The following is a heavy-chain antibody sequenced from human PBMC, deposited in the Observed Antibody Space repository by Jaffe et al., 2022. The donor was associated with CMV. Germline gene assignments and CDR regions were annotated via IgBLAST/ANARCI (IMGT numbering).Heavy chain of an antibody. V-gene: IGHV3-30*18. CDR1: GFTFSSYG. CDR3: AKEVGDTAMVSEAYFDY. CDR2: ISYDGSNK. Sequence: QVQLVESGGGVVQPGRSLRLSCAASGFTFSSYGMHWVRQAPGKGLEWVAVISYDGSNKYYADSVKGRFTISRDNSKNTLYLQMNSLRAEDTAVYYCAKEVGDTAMVSEAYFDYWGQGTLVTVSS. J-gene: IGHJ4*02. D-gene: IGHD5-18*01.